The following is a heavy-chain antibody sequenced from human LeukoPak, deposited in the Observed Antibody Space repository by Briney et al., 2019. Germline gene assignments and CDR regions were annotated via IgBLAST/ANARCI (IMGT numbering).Heavy chain of an antibody. CDR2: IYTSGST. D-gene: IGHD6-13*01. J-gene: IGHJ4*02. Sequence: SEALSLTCTVSGGSISSYYWSWIRQPPGKGLEWIGYIYTSGSTDYNPSLKSRVTISVDTSKNQFSLQLNSVTPEDTAVYYCARNLWQRQLDPFDYWGQGTLVTVSS. CDR1: GGSISSYY. CDR3: ARNLWQRQLDPFDY. V-gene: IGHV4-4*08.